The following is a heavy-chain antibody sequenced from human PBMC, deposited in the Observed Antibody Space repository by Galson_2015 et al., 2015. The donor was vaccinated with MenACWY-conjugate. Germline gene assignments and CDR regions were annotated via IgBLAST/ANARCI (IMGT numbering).Heavy chain of an antibody. CDR3: VKETGGSDFYMGAIAFDM. J-gene: IGHJ3*02. Sequence: SLRLSCAASDFTFEDYGMHWVRQAPGKGLEWVSSLRRDDCTIAYADSVKGRFTVSRDNAENSLYLQMNSLREEDTAAYYCVKETGGSDFYMGAIAFDMWGRGTLVTVSS. CDR2: LRRDDCTI. V-gene: IGHV3-9*01. CDR1: DFTFEDYG. D-gene: IGHD2-21*02.